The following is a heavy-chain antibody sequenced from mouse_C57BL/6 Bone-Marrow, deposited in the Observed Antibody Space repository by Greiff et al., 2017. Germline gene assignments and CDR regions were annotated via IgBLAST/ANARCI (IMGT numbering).Heavy chain of an antibody. D-gene: IGHD2-4*01. J-gene: IGHJ2*01. V-gene: IGHV1-76*01. CDR3: ARGVRLRRFDY. CDR1: GYTFTDYY. CDR2: IYPGSGNT. Sequence: LVESGAELVRPGASVKLSCKASGYTFTDYYINWVKQRPGPGLEWIARIYPGSGNTYYNEKFKGKATLTAEKSSSTAYMQLSSLTSEDSAVYFCARGVRLRRFDYWGQGTTLTVSS.